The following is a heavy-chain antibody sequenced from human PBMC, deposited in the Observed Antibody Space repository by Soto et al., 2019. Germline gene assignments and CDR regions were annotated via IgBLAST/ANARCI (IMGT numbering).Heavy chain of an antibody. Sequence: SETLSLTCTVSGGSISSGDYYWSWIRQPPGKGLEWIGYIYYSGSTYYNPSLKSRVTISVDTSKNQFSLKLSSVTAADTAVYYCAREVPWLRPTDAFDIWGQGTMVTVSS. CDR2: IYYSGST. J-gene: IGHJ3*02. D-gene: IGHD5-12*01. CDR1: GGSISSGDYY. CDR3: AREVPWLRPTDAFDI. V-gene: IGHV4-30-4*01.